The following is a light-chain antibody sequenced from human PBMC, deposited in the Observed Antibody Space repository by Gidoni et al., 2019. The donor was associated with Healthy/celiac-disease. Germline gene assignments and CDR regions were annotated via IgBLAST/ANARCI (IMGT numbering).Light chain of an antibody. V-gene: IGLV1-47*01. J-gene: IGLJ3*02. CDR1: SSNIGSNY. CDR3: AACDDSLSGWV. CDR2: RNN. Sequence: QSVLTQPPSASGTPGQRVTISCSGSSSNIGSNYVYWYQQLPGPAHKLLIYRNNQRPSGVPDRFSGSKSGTSASLAISGLRSEDEADYYCAACDDSLSGWVFGGGTKLTVL.